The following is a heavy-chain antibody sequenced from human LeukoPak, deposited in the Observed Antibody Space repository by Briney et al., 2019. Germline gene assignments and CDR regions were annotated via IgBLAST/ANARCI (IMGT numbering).Heavy chain of an antibody. CDR3: ARDPVETTMLNFDS. Sequence: PGGSLRLSCAASGFSFGSYAMSWVRQAPGKGLEWVSGMSGSTGSTYYADSVKGRFTISRDNSKNTLYLQMNSLRAEDTAVYYCARDPVETTMLNFDSWGQGTLVTVSS. J-gene: IGHJ4*02. CDR1: GFSFGSYA. D-gene: IGHD5-18*01. V-gene: IGHV3-23*01. CDR2: MSGSTGST.